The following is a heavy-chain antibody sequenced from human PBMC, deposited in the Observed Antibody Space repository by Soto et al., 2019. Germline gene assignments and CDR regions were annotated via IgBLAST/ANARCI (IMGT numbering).Heavy chain of an antibody. CDR3: ARNGHIWGSYGADDWYFDL. D-gene: IGHD3-16*01. CDR2: IYYSGST. J-gene: IGHJ2*01. CDR1: GGSISSYY. V-gene: IGHV4-59*08. Sequence: SETRCLTCTVSGGSISSYYWSWIRQPPGKGLEWIGYIYYSGSTNYNPSLKSRVTISVDTSKNQFSLKLSSVTAADTAVYYCARNGHIWGSYGADDWYFDLWGRGTLVTVSS.